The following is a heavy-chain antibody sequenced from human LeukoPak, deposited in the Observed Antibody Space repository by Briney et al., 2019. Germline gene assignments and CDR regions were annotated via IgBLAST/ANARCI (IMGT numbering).Heavy chain of an antibody. J-gene: IGHJ3*02. D-gene: IGHD3-10*01. CDR2: ISWTSSTT. Sequence: PGGSLRLSCAASGFTFDDYAMHWVRQPPGKGLEWLSGISWTSSTTVYADSVKGRFTISRDNTRNSLHLQMNSLRPEDTALYYCVKDIGPVIIRGTLDVLDMWGQGTMVTVSS. V-gene: IGHV3-9*01. CDR1: GFTFDDYA. CDR3: VKDIGPVIIRGTLDVLDM.